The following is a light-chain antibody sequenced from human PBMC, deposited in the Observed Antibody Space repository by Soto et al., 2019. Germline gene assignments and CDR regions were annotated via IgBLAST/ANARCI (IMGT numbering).Light chain of an antibody. Sequence: EIVLTQSPSTLSSSPGDRVTLSCPASQSVRSFLAWYQQKPGKAPRLLIYDGSNRESGIPARFSASGSGTEFTLTISSLEPDDFAVYYCQQRNSCPRTFGRGTKLEMK. CDR3: QQRNSCPRT. J-gene: IGKJ4*02. CDR2: DGS. V-gene: IGKV3-11*01. CDR1: QSVRSF.